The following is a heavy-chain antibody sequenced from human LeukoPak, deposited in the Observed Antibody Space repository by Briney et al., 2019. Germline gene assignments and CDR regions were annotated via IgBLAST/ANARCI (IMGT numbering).Heavy chain of an antibody. V-gene: IGHV3-33*01. Sequence: GGSLRLSCAASGFTFSSYGMHWVRQAPGKRLEWVAVIWYDGSNKYYADSVKGRFTISRDNSKNTLYLQMNSLRAEDTAVYYCARGDAYYYDSSGFDYWGQGTLVTVSS. CDR1: GFTFSSYG. CDR2: IWYDGSNK. D-gene: IGHD3-22*01. CDR3: ARGDAYYYDSSGFDY. J-gene: IGHJ4*02.